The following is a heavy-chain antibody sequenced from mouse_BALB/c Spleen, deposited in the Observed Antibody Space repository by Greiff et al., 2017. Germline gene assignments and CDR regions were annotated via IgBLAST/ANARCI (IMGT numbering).Heavy chain of an antibody. V-gene: IGHV2-2*02. CDR3: ARKGGNYGYAMDY. CDR1: GFSLTSYG. CDR2: IWSGGST. Sequence: VKLQESGPGLVQPSQSLSITCTVSGFSLTSYGVHWVRQSPGKGLEWLGVIWSGGSTDYNAAFISRLSISKDNSKSQVFFKMNSLQANDTAIYYCARKGGNYGYAMDYWGQGTSVTVSS. D-gene: IGHD2-1*01. J-gene: IGHJ4*01.